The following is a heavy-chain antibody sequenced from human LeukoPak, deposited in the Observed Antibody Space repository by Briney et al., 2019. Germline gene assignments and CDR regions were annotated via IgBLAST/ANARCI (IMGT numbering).Heavy chain of an antibody. CDR1: GFTFSTFA. CDR3: ARDLRPHYYDSSGYGCFGS. Sequence: GALRLSCAPSGFTFSTFAMNWVRQAPGKGLEWVSAISASGSRTFYADSVKGRFTISRDNSKNTLSLQMNSLRAGDTVVYYCARDLRPHYYDSSGYGCFGSWGQGTLVTVPS. V-gene: IGHV3-23*01. D-gene: IGHD3-22*01. CDR2: ISASGSRT. J-gene: IGHJ5*02.